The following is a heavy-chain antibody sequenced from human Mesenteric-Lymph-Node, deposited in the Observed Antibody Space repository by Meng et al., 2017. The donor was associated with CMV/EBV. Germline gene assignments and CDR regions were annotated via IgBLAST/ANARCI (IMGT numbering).Heavy chain of an antibody. CDR3: AREKNGGGGTPVVTIGLPY. V-gene: IGHV1-2*02. J-gene: IGHJ4*02. CDR2: INPNSGGT. Sequence: ASVKVSCKASGYTFTGYYMHWVRQAPGQGLEWMGWINPNSGGTNYAQKFQGRVTMTRDTSISTAYMELSRLRSDDTAVYYCAREKNGGGGTPVVTIGLPYWGQGTLVTVSS. CDR1: GYTFTGYY. D-gene: IGHD4-23*01.